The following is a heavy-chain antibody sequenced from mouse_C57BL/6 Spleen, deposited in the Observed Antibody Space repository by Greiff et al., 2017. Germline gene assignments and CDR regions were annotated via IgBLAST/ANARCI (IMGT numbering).Heavy chain of an antibody. D-gene: IGHD2-4*01. CDR2: IRSKSNNYAT. V-gene: IGHV10-1*01. CDR3: VRHDGDYGPWFAY. J-gene: IGHJ3*01. Sequence: EVKVEESGGGLVQPKGSLKLSCAASGFSFNTYAMNWVRQAPGKGLEWVARIRSKSNNYATYYADSVKDRFTISRDDSESMLYLQMNNLKTEDTAMYYCVRHDGDYGPWFAYWGQGTLVTVSA. CDR1: GFSFNTYA.